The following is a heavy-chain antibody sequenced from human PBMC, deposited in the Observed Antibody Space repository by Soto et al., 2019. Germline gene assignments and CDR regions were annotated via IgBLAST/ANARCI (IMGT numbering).Heavy chain of an antibody. CDR3: ARMEGTRISFFDY. V-gene: IGHV4-59*11. CDR2: IHYSGIT. J-gene: IGHJ4*02. Sequence: QVQLLESGPGLVKPSETLSLTCTVSGGSFSGPYWGWIRQPPGKGLEWIGYIHYSGITNYDPSLRSRVTMSIDMSTNQFSLSLTSVTTADTAIYYCARMEGTRISFFDYWGPGSLVTVSS. CDR1: GGSFSGPY. D-gene: IGHD2-15*01.